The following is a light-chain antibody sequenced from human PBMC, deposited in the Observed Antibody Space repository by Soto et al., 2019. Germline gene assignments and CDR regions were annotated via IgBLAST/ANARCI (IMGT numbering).Light chain of an antibody. CDR1: QSVNSNY. J-gene: IGKJ1*01. CDR2: STS. CDR3: QQYDKSPWT. V-gene: IGKV3-20*01. Sequence: EIVLTQSPGTLSLSPGEGATLSCRASQSVNSNYLAWFQQKPGQAPRLLIYSTSNRATGIPDRFSGSGSGTDFTLTISRLEPEDVVVYYCQQYDKSPWTFGQGTKVEIK.